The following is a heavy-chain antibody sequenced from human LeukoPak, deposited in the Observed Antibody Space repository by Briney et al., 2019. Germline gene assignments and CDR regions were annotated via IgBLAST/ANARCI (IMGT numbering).Heavy chain of an antibody. CDR1: GLTFSSYA. CDR3: ARGGTYYYGSGLPQMGYYYYYMDV. V-gene: IGHV3-64*01. CDR2: ISSNGGST. D-gene: IGHD3-10*01. J-gene: IGHJ6*03. Sequence: GGSLRLSCAASGLTFSSYAMHWVRQAPGKGLEYVSAISSNGGSTYYANSVRGRFTISRDNSKNTLYLQMGSLRAEDMAVYYCARGGTYYYGSGLPQMGYYYYYMDVWGKGTTVTISS.